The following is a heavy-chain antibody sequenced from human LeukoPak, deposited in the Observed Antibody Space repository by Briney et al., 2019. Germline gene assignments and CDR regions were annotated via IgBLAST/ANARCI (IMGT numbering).Heavy chain of an antibody. CDR2: IYYSGST. CDR3: ARAAPYYDSSEGLDY. D-gene: IGHD3-22*01. Sequence: SETLSLTCTVSGGSISSSSYYWGWIRQPPGKGLEWIGSIYYSGSTYYNPSLKSRLTISVDTSKNQFSLKLSSVTAADTAVYYCARAAPYYDSSEGLDYWGQGTLVTVSS. CDR1: GGSISSSSYY. J-gene: IGHJ4*02. V-gene: IGHV4-39*07.